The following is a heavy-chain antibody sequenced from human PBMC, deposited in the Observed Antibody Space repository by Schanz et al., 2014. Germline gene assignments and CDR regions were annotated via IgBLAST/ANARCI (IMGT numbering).Heavy chain of an antibody. CDR3: VRDYNWGFDN. CDR1: GFSFSDYS. CDR2: IKISGDV. D-gene: IGHD7-27*01. J-gene: IGHJ4*02. V-gene: IGHV3-48*02. Sequence: EARLVESGGGLVQSGGSLRLSCAASGFSFSDYSMNWVRQAPGKGLEWISYIKISGDVFYTDSVKGRFTISRDNAKSSLYLQMSSLRDEDTAIYYCVRDYNWGFDNWGQGTLVTVSS.